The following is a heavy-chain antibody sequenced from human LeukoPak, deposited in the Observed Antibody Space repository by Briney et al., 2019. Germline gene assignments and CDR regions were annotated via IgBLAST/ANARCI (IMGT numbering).Heavy chain of an antibody. CDR2: LSGSGVST. CDR3: AKDHYYYGSGSYYTYYFDY. Sequence: GGSLRLSYAASGFTFSNYAMNWVRQAPGKGLEWVSALSGSGVSTYYADSVKGRFTISRDNSKNTLYPQMNSLRAEDTAVYYCAKDHYYYGSGSYYTYYFDYWGQGTLVTVSS. CDR1: GFTFSNYA. J-gene: IGHJ4*02. D-gene: IGHD3-10*01. V-gene: IGHV3-23*01.